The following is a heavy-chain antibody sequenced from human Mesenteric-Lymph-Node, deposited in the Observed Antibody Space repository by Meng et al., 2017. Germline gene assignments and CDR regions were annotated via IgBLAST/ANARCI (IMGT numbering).Heavy chain of an antibody. CDR3: ARGGYVAKRFDY. Sequence: ASVKVSCKASGYTFTTFGITWVRQAPGQGLEWMGWISAYNGNTNYAQKLQGRVTMTTDTSTSTAYMELRSLRSDDTAVYYCARGGYVAKRFDYWGQGTLVTVSS. CDR2: ISAYNGNT. D-gene: IGHD5-12*01. V-gene: IGHV1-18*01. CDR1: GYTFTTFG. J-gene: IGHJ4*02.